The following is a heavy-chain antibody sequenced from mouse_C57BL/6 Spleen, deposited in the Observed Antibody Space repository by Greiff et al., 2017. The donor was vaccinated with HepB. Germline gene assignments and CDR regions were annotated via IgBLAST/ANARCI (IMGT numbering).Heavy chain of an antibody. CDR2: INPNNGGT. CDR3: ARHYDYAMDY. J-gene: IGHJ4*01. CDR1: GYTFTDYY. D-gene: IGHD1-1*01. Sequence: VQLQQSGPELVKPGASVKISCKASGYTFTDYYMNWVKQSHGKSLEWIGDINPNNGGTSYNQKFKGKATLTVDKSSSTAYMELRSLTSEDSAVYYCARHYDYAMDYWGQGTSVTVSS. V-gene: IGHV1-26*01.